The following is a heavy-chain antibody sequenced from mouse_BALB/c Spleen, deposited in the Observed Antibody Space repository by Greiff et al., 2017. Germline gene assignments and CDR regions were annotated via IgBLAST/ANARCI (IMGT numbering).Heavy chain of an antibody. D-gene: IGHD4-1*01. CDR2: INPYNDGT. J-gene: IGHJ2*01. CDR3: ARWPDWEGSYYFDY. V-gene: IGHV1-14*01. CDR1: GYTFTSYV. Sequence: EVQLQQSGPELVKPGASVKMSCKASGYTFTSYVMHWVKQKPGQGLEWIGYINPYNDGTKYNEKFKGKATLTSDKSSSTAYMELSSLTSEDSAVYYCARWPDWEGSYYFDYWGQGTTLTVSS.